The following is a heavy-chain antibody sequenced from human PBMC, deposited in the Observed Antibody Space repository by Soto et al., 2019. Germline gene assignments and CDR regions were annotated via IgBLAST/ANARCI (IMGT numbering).Heavy chain of an antibody. D-gene: IGHD1-26*01. V-gene: IGHV5-10-1*01. J-gene: IGHJ5*02. CDR3: ARQNPLLTWFDP. Sequence: GESLKISCKGSGYSFTSYWISWVRQMPGKGLEWMGRIDPSDSYTNYSPSFQGHVTISADKSISTAYLQWSSLKASDTAMYYCARQNPLLTWFDPWGQGTLVTVSS. CDR2: IDPSDSYT. CDR1: GYSFTSYW.